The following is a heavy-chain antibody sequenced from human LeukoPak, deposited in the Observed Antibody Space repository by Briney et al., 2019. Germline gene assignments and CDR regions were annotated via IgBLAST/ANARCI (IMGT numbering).Heavy chain of an antibody. CDR3: ASDTSGWNTPRYYSYYGMDV. D-gene: IGHD6-19*01. CDR2: ISAGGGNT. V-gene: IGHV3-23*01. Sequence: PGRSLRLSCAASGFTFSSYAMHWVRQAPGKGLEWVSGISAGGGNTYYADSVKGRFTISRDNSKNTLYLQMNSLRAEDTAVYYCASDTSGWNTPRYYSYYGMDVWGQGTTVTVSS. J-gene: IGHJ6*02. CDR1: GFTFSSYA.